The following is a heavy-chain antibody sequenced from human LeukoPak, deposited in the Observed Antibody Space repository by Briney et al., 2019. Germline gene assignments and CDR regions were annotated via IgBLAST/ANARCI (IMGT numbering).Heavy chain of an antibody. CDR3: AREDSSGWYGY. V-gene: IGHV1-2*02. CDR2: INPNSGGT. CDR1: GYTFTSYY. J-gene: IGHJ4*02. D-gene: IGHD6-19*01. Sequence: ASVKVSCKASGYTFTSYYMHWVRQAPGQGLEWMGWINPNSGGTNYAQKFQGRVTVTRDTSISTAYMELSRLRSDDTAVYYCAREDSSGWYGYWGQGTLVTVSS.